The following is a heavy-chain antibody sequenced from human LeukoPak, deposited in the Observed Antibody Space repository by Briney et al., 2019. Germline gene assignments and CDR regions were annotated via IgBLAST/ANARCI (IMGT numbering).Heavy chain of an antibody. CDR2: ISGSGGST. V-gene: IGHV3-23*01. Sequence: GGSLRLSCAASGFTVSSNYMSWVRQAPGKGLEWVSAISGSGGSTYYADSVKGRFTISRDNSKNTLYLQMNSLRAEDTAVYYCAKILSALPALDYWGQGTLVTVSS. D-gene: IGHD2-2*01. CDR1: GFTVSSNY. J-gene: IGHJ4*02. CDR3: AKILSALPALDY.